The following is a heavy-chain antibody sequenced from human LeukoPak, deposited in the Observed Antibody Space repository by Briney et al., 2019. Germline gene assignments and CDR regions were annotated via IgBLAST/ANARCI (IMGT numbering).Heavy chain of an antibody. CDR3: ARGGSGSRSSYYYYYGMDV. CDR2: IGTAGDT. CDR1: GFTFSSSA. Sequence: GGSLRLSCAASGFTFSSSAMSWVRQAPGKGLEWVSAIGTAGDTYYPGSVKGRFTISRENAKNSLYLQMNSLRAEDTAVYYCARGGSGSRSSYYYYYGMDVWGQGTTVTVSS. J-gene: IGHJ6*02. V-gene: IGHV3-13*01. D-gene: IGHD3-10*01.